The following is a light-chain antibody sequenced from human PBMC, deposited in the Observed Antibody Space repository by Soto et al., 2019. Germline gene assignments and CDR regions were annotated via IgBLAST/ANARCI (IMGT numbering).Light chain of an antibody. CDR2: GAS. J-gene: IGKJ1*01. V-gene: IGKV3-20*01. CDR3: QQYDSSRWT. Sequence: EIVLTQSPGTLSLSPGERATLSCRASQSVSSSYLAWYQQKPGQAPRLLIYGASSRATGIPDRFSGSGSGTDFTLTISRLEPEDFAVYYCQQYDSSRWTFGQGTKVGIK. CDR1: QSVSSSY.